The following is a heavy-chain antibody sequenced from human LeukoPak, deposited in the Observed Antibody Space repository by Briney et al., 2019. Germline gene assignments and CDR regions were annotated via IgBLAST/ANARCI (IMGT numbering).Heavy chain of an antibody. V-gene: IGHV3-23*01. D-gene: IGHD6-6*01. J-gene: IGHJ4*02. Sequence: PGGSLRLSCAASGFTFSSYSMNWVRQAPGKGLERVSAISGSGRSTYYADSVKGRFTISRDNSKNTLYLQMNSLRAEDTAVYYCAKVDSSSPQFDYWGQGTLVTVSS. CDR1: GFTFSSYS. CDR3: AKVDSSSPQFDY. CDR2: ISGSGRST.